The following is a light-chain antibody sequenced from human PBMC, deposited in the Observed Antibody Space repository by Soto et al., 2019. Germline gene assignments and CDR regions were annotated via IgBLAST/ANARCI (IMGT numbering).Light chain of an antibody. Sequence: VVLTQSPATLSLSPGERATLSCRASQSVSTYLAWYQQKPGQAPRLLMYDASKRATGIPARFSGSGSGTDFTLTISSLQSEDFGVYYCQQYNKWPWTFGRGTKVEIK. CDR1: QSVSTY. V-gene: IGKV3-11*01. CDR3: QQYNKWPWT. J-gene: IGKJ1*01. CDR2: DAS.